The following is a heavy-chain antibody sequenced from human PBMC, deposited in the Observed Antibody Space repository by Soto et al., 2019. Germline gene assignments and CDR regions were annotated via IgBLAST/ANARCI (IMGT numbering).Heavy chain of an antibody. CDR2: ISSTSGTI. D-gene: IGHD6-19*01. Sequence: PGGSLRLSCEASGFVFSTYSMNWVRQAPGKGLEWISYISSTSGTIYYADSVKGRFTIFRDKAKNSLFLQMNGLRDDDTAVYYCANQKIRFSVAGTLYGLGVWGQGTTVTVSS. J-gene: IGHJ6*02. CDR1: GFVFSTYS. CDR3: ANQKIRFSVAGTLYGLGV. V-gene: IGHV3-48*02.